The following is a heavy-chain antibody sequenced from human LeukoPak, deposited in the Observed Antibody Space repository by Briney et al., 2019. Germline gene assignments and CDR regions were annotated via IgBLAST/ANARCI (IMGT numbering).Heavy chain of an antibody. CDR2: IYSGGST. V-gene: IGHV3-53*01. CDR3: ASEFSSGWYY. J-gene: IGHJ4*02. D-gene: IGHD6-19*01. Sequence: ETLSLTCTVSGGSISSYYWSWVRQAPGKGLEWVSVIYSGGSTNYADSVTGRFNISRGNSKNTLYLQMNSLRAEDTAVYYCASEFSSGWYYWGQGTLVTVSS. CDR1: GGSISSYY.